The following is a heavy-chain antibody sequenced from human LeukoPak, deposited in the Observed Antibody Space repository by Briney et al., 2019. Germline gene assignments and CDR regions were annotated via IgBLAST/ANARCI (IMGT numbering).Heavy chain of an antibody. Sequence: PGGSLRLSCAASGFTFSSYGMHWVRQAPGKGLEWVAVIWYDGSNRYYADSVEGRFTISRDNSKNTLYLQMNSLRAEDTALYYCAKEGRSLQTYWGQGTLVTVSS. V-gene: IGHV3-33*06. J-gene: IGHJ4*02. CDR3: AKEGRSLQTY. CDR1: GFTFSSYG. CDR2: IWYDGSNR. D-gene: IGHD5-24*01.